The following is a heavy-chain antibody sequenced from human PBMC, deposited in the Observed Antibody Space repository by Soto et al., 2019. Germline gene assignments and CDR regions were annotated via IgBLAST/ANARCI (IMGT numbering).Heavy chain of an antibody. CDR3: AKDPGYYGSGSYFGWYFDL. CDR1: GFTFSSYA. J-gene: IGHJ2*01. CDR2: ISGSGGST. V-gene: IGHV3-23*01. Sequence: EVQLLESGGGLVQPGGSLRLSCAASGFTFSSYAMSWVRQAPGKGLEWVSAISGSGGSTYYADSVKGRFTISRDNSKNTLYLQMNNLRAEDTAVYYCAKDPGYYGSGSYFGWYFDLWGRGTLVTVSS. D-gene: IGHD3-10*01.